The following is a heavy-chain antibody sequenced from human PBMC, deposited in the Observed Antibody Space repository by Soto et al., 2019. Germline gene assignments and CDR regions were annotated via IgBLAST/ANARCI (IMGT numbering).Heavy chain of an antibody. V-gene: IGHV1-8*01. D-gene: IGHD3-3*01. Sequence: GASVKVSCKASGYTFTSYDINWVRQATGQGLEWMGWMNPNSGNTGYAQKFQGRVTMTRNTSISTAYMELSSLRSEDTAVYYCAGGEGRFLEWLLPTRYYYYGMDVWGQGTTVTVSS. CDR1: GYTFTSYD. CDR3: AGGEGRFLEWLLPTRYYYYGMDV. CDR2: MNPNSGNT. J-gene: IGHJ6*02.